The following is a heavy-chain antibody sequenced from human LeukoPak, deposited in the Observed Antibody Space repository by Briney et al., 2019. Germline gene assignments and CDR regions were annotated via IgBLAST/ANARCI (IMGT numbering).Heavy chain of an antibody. CDR3: AKGGSLTTVTHFDY. Sequence: PGGSLRLSCAASGSTFSSYGMNWVRQAPWKGLEWVSIISGSGGSTYYADSVKGRFTISRDNSKNTLYLQMNSLRAEDTAVYYCAKGGSLTTVTHFDYWGQGTLVTVSS. CDR1: GSTFSSYG. D-gene: IGHD4-17*01. CDR2: ISGSGGST. V-gene: IGHV3-23*01. J-gene: IGHJ4*02.